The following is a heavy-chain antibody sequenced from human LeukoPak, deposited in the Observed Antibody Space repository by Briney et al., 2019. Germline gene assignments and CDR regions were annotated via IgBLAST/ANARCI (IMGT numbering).Heavy chain of an antibody. CDR1: GYSFNSYW. CDR3: ARHEVITIVRGVMGFRAFDI. J-gene: IGHJ3*02. V-gene: IGHV5-51*01. Sequence: GESLKISCKASGYSFNSYWIGWVRQMPGKGLEWMGIIYPGDSDTRYSPSFQGQVTISADKSISTAYLQWSSLKASDTAMYYCARHEVITIVRGVMGFRAFDIWGQGTMVTVSS. D-gene: IGHD3-10*01. CDR2: IYPGDSDT.